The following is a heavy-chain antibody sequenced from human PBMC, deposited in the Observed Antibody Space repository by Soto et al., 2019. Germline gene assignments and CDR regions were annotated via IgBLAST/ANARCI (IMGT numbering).Heavy chain of an antibody. CDR3: ARLTEGSYYYGMDV. Sequence: ASETLSLTCTVSGGSIRSYYWNWIRQPPGKGLEWIGYIYSSGSTNYNPSLKSRVTISVDTSKNQFSLRLTSVTAADTAVYHCARLTEGSYYYGMDVWGQGTTVTVSS. D-gene: IGHD3-16*01. J-gene: IGHJ6*02. CDR1: GGSIRSYY. V-gene: IGHV4-59*08. CDR2: IYSSGST.